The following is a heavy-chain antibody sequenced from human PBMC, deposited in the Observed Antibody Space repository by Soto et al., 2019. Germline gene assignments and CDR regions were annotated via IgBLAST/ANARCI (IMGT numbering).Heavy chain of an antibody. CDR3: AKRRCPCGPFDS. Sequence: GGSLRLSCAASGFTFTSYAMGWVRQAPGKGLGWVSVVSSGGSTYYADSVTGRFTVSRDNSKNTLSLQMNSLSAEDTAVYYCAKRRCPCGPFDSCGQGSMVTVSS. V-gene: IGHV3-23*01. J-gene: IGHJ4*02. CDR2: VSSGGST. D-gene: IGHD2-21*01. CDR1: GFTFTSYA.